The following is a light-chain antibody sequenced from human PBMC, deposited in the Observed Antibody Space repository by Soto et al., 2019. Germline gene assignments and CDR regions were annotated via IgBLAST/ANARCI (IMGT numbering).Light chain of an antibody. Sequence: QSALTQPPSVSGSTGQSVTISCTGTSSDIGSYNRVSWYQQPPGAAPKLMICEVNNRPSGVPERFSGSKSGNTASLTIFGLQAEDEADYYCSSFTTSDTYVFGTGTKLTVL. CDR1: SSDIGSYNR. J-gene: IGLJ1*01. CDR2: EVN. CDR3: SSFTTSDTYV. V-gene: IGLV2-18*02.